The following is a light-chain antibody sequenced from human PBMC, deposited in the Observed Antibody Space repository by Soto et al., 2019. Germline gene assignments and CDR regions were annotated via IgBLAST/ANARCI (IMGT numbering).Light chain of an antibody. CDR3: QQYNNWPPT. CDR1: QSVSSN. J-gene: IGKJ5*01. CDR2: GAS. V-gene: IGKV3-15*01. Sequence: EIVMTQSPATLSVSPGERATLSCRASQSVSSNLAWYQQTPGQAPRLLIYGASTRATGIPARFSGSGSGTAFTLTISSLQSEDFAVYYCQQYNNWPPTFGQGTRLEIK.